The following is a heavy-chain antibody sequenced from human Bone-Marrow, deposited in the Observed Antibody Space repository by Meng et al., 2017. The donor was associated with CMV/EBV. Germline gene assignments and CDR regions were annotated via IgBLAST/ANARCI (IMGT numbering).Heavy chain of an antibody. Sequence: GGSLRLSCAASGFTFSSYEMNWVRQAPGKGLEWVSAMSGGNMYYADSVKGRFTISRDNPKNTLYLEMNSLSAEDTAVYYCAKTLSNTYYYTYYYHGMDVWGQGTTVTVSS. CDR1: GFTFSSYE. D-gene: IGHD3-22*01. CDR2: MSGGNM. CDR3: AKTLSNTYYYTYYYHGMDV. V-gene: IGHV3-23*01. J-gene: IGHJ6*02.